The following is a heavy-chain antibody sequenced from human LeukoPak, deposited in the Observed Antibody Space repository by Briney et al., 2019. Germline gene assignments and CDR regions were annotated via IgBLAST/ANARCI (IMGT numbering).Heavy chain of an antibody. J-gene: IGHJ4*02. Sequence: GGSLRLSCAASGFTFSSYAMSWVREAPGKGLEWVSAISGSGGSTYYADSVKGRFTISRDNSKNTLYLQMNSLRAEDTAVYYCAKVVGRYGDPRFDYWGQGTLVTVSS. V-gene: IGHV3-23*01. D-gene: IGHD4-17*01. CDR2: ISGSGGST. CDR1: GFTFSSYA. CDR3: AKVVGRYGDPRFDY.